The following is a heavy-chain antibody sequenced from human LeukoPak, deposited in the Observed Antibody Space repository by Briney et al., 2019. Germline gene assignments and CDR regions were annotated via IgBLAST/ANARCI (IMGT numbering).Heavy chain of an antibody. CDR2: LIPIFGTG. CDR1: GDTFSSYA. CDR3: ARSGYYDSSEHAFDI. D-gene: IGHD3-22*01. V-gene: IGHV1-69*05. Sequence: ASVKVSCEASGDTFSSYAISWVRQAPGQGLEWMGGLIPIFGTGNYAQQFQGTVKITTDESTSTAYMELSSLRSEDTAEDYCARSGYYDSSEHAFDIWGRGTMVTVSS. J-gene: IGHJ3*02.